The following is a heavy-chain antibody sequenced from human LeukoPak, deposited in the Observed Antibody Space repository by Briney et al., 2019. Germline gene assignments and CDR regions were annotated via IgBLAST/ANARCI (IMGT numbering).Heavy chain of an antibody. CDR2: MNPNSGNS. CDR3: ARGGAQQQEDWFDP. V-gene: IGHV1-8*01. Sequence: GSSVKVSCKASGYTFTSYDINWGRQATGQGLEWMGWMNPNSGNSGYAQKFQGRVTMTRNTSISTAYMELSSLRSEDTAVYYCARGGAQQQEDWFDPWGQGTLVTVSS. D-gene: IGHD6-13*01. J-gene: IGHJ5*02. CDR1: GYTFTSYD.